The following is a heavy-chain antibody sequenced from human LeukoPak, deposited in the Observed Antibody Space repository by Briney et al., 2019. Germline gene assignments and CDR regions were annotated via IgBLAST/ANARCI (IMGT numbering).Heavy chain of an antibody. V-gene: IGHV4-34*01. CDR1: GGSFSGYY. CDR3: ARGGMAYCGGDCYSGHGDAFDI. J-gene: IGHJ4*02. D-gene: IGHD2-21*02. CDR2: INHSGST. Sequence: SETLSLTCAVYGGSFSGYYWSWIRQLPGKGLEWIGEINHSGSTNYNPSLKSRVTISVDTSKNQFSLKLSSVTAADTAVYYCARGGMAYCGGDCYSGHGDAFDIWGQGTLVTVSS.